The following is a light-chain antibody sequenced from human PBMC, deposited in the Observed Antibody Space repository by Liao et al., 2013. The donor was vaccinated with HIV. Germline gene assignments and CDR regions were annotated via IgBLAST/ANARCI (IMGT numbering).Light chain of an antibody. CDR3: QAWDNNFWV. Sequence: SYEVTQPPSVSVSPGQTASVTCSGDKLGDKYVSWYQQRPGQSPVLVIYEDTKRPSGIPERFSGSNSGNTATLTISGTQALDEADYYCQAWDNNFWVFGGGTELTVL. V-gene: IGLV3-1*01. CDR1: KLGDKY. CDR2: EDT. J-gene: IGLJ3*02.